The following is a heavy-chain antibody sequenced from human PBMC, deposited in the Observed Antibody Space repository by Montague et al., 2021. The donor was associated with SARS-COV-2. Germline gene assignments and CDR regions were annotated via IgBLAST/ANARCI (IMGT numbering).Heavy chain of an antibody. CDR3: ARDRWFGEFDY. D-gene: IGHD3-10*01. CDR2: ISYDGSNK. J-gene: IGHJ4*02. CDR1: GFTFSIYA. Sequence: SLRLSCAASGFTFSIYAMHWFRQAPVKGLEWVAVISYDGSNKYYSDSLKGLFTISRDNSKNTLYLQMNSLSAEDTAVYYCARDRWFGEFDYWGQGTLVTVSS. V-gene: IGHV3-30-3*01.